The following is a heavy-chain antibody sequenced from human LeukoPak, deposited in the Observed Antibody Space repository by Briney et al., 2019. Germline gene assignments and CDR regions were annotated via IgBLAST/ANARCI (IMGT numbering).Heavy chain of an antibody. CDR2: ISYDGSNK. CDR1: GFTFSSYA. D-gene: IGHD2-2*01. CDR3: ARDGCSSTSCYVPPPY. V-gene: IGHV3-30*04. Sequence: GGSLRLSCAASGFTFSSYAMHWVRQAPGKGLEWVAVISYDGSNKHYADSVKGRFTISRDNSKNTLYLQMNSLRAEDTAVYYCARDGCSSTSCYVPPPYWGQGTLVTVSS. J-gene: IGHJ4*02.